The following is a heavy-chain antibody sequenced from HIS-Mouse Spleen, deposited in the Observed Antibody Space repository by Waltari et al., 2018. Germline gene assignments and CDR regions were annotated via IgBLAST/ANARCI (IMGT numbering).Heavy chain of an antibody. CDR1: GYTFTSYD. CDR3: ARGHDYSNYFDY. D-gene: IGHD4-4*01. J-gene: IGHJ4*02. Sequence: QVQLVQSGAEVKKPGASVKVSCKASGYTFTSYDINWVRQATGQGLEWIGWMNPNSCNTGYAQKFQGRVTMTRNTSISTAYMELSSLRSEDTAVYYCARGHDYSNYFDYWGQGTLVTVSS. V-gene: IGHV1-8*01. CDR2: MNPNSCNT.